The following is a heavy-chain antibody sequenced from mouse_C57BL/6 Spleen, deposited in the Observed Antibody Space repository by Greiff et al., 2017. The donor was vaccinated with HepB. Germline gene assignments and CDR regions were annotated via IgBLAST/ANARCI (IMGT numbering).Heavy chain of an antibody. CDR1: GFTFSSYA. D-gene: IGHD1-1*01. V-gene: IGHV5-9-1*02. CDR3: TRDRNPWITTVVAPFDY. Sequence: EVKLVESGEGLVKPGGSLKLSCAASGFTFSSYAMSWVRQTPEKRLEWVAYISSGGDYIYYADTVKGRFTISRDNARNTLYLQMSSLKSEDTAMYYCTRDRNPWITTVVAPFDYWGQGTTLTVSS. CDR2: ISSGGDYI. J-gene: IGHJ2*01.